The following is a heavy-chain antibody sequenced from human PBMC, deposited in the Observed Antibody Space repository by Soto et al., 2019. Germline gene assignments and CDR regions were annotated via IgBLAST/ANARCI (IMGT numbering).Heavy chain of an antibody. CDR1: GGPISSYY. CDR3: ARDYYYYMDV. V-gene: IGHV4-59*01. Sequence: QVQLQESGPGLVSPSETLSLTCTVSGGPISSYYWHWIRQPPGKGLEWIANIYYSGSTKYNPSLRRRVSISVDTSKNQLSLKLSSVTAADTAVYYCARDYYYYMDVWGTGTTVTVSS. CDR2: IYYSGST. J-gene: IGHJ6*03.